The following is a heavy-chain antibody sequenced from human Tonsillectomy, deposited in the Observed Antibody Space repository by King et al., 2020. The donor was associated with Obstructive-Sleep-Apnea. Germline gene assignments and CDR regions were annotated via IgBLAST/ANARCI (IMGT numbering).Heavy chain of an antibody. CDR3: ARGSSGWYQVYYYGMDV. CDR1: GYTFTSYA. J-gene: IGHJ6*02. Sequence: QLVQSGAEVKKPGASEKVSCKASGYTFTSYAMLWVRQAPGQRLEWMGGINAGNGNTKYSQKFPGRDTLTRDTSANTAYTELSSLRSEDTAVYYWARGSSGWYQVYYYGMDVWGQGTTVTVSS. CDR2: INAGNGNT. V-gene: IGHV1-3*01. D-gene: IGHD6-19*01.